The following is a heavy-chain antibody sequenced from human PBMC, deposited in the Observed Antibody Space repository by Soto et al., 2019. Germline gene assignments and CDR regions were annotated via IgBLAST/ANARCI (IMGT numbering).Heavy chain of an antibody. Sequence: GGALRLSCTDSGFTFGDYAMSWVRQAPGKGLEWVGFIRSKAYGGTTEYAASVKGRFTISRDDSKSIAYLQMNSLKTEDTAVYYCTRVAFGVVIGLKGYWGQGTLVTVSS. J-gene: IGHJ4*02. V-gene: IGHV3-49*04. D-gene: IGHD3-3*01. CDR2: IRSKAYGGTT. CDR1: GFTFGDYA. CDR3: TRVAFGVVIGLKGY.